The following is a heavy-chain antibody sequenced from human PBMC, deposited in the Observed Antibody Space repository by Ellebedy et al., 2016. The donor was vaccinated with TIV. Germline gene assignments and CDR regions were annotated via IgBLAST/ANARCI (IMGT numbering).Heavy chain of an antibody. Sequence: MPSETLSLTCAVFGGSLNDYYWTWIRQSPGKGLEWIGEINHGGSTNYNPSLKSRLTLSIDTFKNQFSLKLSSVTAADTGTYYCARDHHNTGYSSSWYWFDPWGQGALVTVSS. V-gene: IGHV4-34*01. D-gene: IGHD6-13*01. CDR3: ARDHHNTGYSSSWYWFDP. J-gene: IGHJ5*02. CDR2: INHGGST. CDR1: GGSLNDYY.